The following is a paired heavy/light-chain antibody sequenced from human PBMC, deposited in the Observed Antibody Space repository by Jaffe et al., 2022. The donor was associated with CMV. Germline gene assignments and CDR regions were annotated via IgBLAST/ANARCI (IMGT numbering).Light chain of an antibody. V-gene: IGLV6-57*04. CDR2: EDN. CDR3: QSYDSSNHEV. Sequence: NFMLTQPHSVSESPGKTVTISCTRSSGSIASNYVQWYQQRPGSAPTTVIYEDNQRPSGVPDRFSGSIDSSSNSASLTISGLKTEDEADYYCQSYDSSNHEVFGGGTKLTVL. J-gene: IGLJ3*02. CDR1: SGSIASNY.
Heavy chain of an antibody. V-gene: IGHV3-74*01. J-gene: IGHJ6*03. D-gene: IGHD3-3*01. CDR1: GFTFSSYW. Sequence: EVQLVESGGGLVQPGGSLRLSCAASGFTFSSYWMHWVRQAPGKGLVWVSRINSDGSSTSYADSVKGRFTISRDNAKNTLYLQMNSLRAEDTAVYYCARGGEALEWLENYYYYYMDVWGKGTTVTVSS. CDR2: INSDGSST. CDR3: ARGGEALEWLENYYYYYMDV.